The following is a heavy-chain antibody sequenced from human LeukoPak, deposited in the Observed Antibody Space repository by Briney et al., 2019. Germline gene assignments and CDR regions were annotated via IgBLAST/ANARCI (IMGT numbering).Heavy chain of an antibody. CDR1: GFTFDDYG. Sequence: GGSLRLSCAASGFTFDDYGMSWVRQAPGKGLEWVSSINWNGGTRGYADSVKGRFTISRDNSKNTLYLQMNSLRPEDTAVYYCASAYEYESSGYNDYWGQGTLVTVSS. CDR2: INWNGGTR. V-gene: IGHV3-20*04. CDR3: ASAYEYESSGYNDY. D-gene: IGHD3-22*01. J-gene: IGHJ4*02.